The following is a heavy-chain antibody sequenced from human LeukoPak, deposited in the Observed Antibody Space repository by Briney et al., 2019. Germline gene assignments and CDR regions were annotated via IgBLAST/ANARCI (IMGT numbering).Heavy chain of an antibody. CDR1: GFTFSSYS. J-gene: IGHJ6*02. V-gene: IGHV3-21*01. CDR2: ISSSSSYM. D-gene: IGHD2-2*01. Sequence: GGSLRLSCAASGFTFSSYSMNWVRQAPGKGLEWVSSISSSSSYMYYADSVTGRFTISRDNAKNSLYLQMNSLRAEDTAVYYGARAENDCSSTSCYEWGYYYYGMDVWGQGTTVTVSS. CDR3: ARAENDCSSTSCYEWGYYYYGMDV.